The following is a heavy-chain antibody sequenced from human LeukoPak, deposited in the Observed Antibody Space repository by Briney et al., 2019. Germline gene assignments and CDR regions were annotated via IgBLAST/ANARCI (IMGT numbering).Heavy chain of an antibody. CDR1: GFTFSSYS. CDR3: ARDAFDI. CDR2: ISSSRSYI. J-gene: IGHJ3*02. V-gene: IGHV3-21*01. Sequence: PGGSLRLSCAASGFTFSSYSMNWVRQAPGKGLEWVSSISSSRSYIYYVDSVKGRFTISSDNAKNSLYLQMNNLRAEDTAVYYCARDAFDIWGEGTMVTVST.